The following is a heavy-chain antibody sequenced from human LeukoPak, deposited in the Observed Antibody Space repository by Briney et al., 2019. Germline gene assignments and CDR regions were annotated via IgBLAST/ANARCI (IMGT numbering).Heavy chain of an antibody. Sequence: SLKVSCKASGGTFSSYAISWVLQAPGQGLEWMGGIIPIFGTANYAQKFQGRVTITSDESTSTAYMELSSLRSEDTAVYYCAGGYCSSTSRYSRHFDPWGQGTLVTVSS. D-gene: IGHD2-2*02. CDR2: IIPIFGTA. V-gene: IGHV1-69*13. CDR1: GGTFSSYA. J-gene: IGHJ5*02. CDR3: AGGYCSSTSRYSRHFDP.